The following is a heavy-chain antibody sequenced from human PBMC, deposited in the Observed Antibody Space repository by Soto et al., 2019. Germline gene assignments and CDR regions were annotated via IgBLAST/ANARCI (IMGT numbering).Heavy chain of an antibody. V-gene: IGHV1-69*01. Sequence: QVQVVQSGAEVKKPGSSVKVSCKASGGSFSNYGMSWVRQATGEGLEWMRGIIPIFGTARYAKKFRDRLTSNADAPTSTGYMVRSGGRSGATVRYCGERGTRDCSSMRCDTPQGSFGYGMVVRGQGTTVTV. CDR1: GGSFSNYG. CDR3: ERGTRDCSSMRCDTPQGSFGYGMVV. J-gene: IGHJ6*02. CDR2: IIPIFGTA. D-gene: IGHD2-2*02.